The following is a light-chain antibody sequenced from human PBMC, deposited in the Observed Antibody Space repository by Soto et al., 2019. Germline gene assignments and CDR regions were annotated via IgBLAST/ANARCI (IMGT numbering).Light chain of an antibody. CDR2: AAS. Sequence: DIQMTQSPSSLSVSVEDRVIITCRASQSISNHLNWYQQKPGKAPKLLIFAASSLQSGVPSRFSGSRSGPDFTLTISSLQPEDFATYYCQHSSSLPITSGQGTRLEIK. J-gene: IGKJ5*01. CDR1: QSISNH. V-gene: IGKV1-39*01. CDR3: QHSSSLPIT.